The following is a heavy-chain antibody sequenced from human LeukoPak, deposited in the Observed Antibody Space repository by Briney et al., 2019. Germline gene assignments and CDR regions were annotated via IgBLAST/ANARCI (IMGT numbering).Heavy chain of an antibody. CDR2: ISYDGSNK. CDR1: GFTFSSYA. Sequence: PGGSLRLSCAASGFTFSSYAMHWVRQAPGKGLEWVAVISYDGSNKYYADSVKGRFTISRDNSKNTLYLQMNSLRAEDTAVYYYARDDPPYYDFWSGYYLDYWGQGTLVTVSS. D-gene: IGHD3-3*01. J-gene: IGHJ4*02. CDR3: ARDDPPYYDFWSGYYLDY. V-gene: IGHV3-30-3*01.